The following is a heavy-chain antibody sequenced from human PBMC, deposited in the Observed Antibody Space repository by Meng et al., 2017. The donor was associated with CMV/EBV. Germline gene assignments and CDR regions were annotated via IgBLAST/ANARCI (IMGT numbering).Heavy chain of an antibody. J-gene: IGHJ4*02. CDR1: GGPISSYY. V-gene: IGHV4-59*12. Sequence: QVQLQESGPGLVKPSETLSLTCTVSGGPISSYYWSWIRQPPGKGLEWIGEINHSGSTNYNPSLKSRVTISVDTSKNQFSLKLSSVTAADTAVYYCASSLTYPDYWGQGTLVTVSS. D-gene: IGHD2-15*01. CDR2: INHSGST. CDR3: ASSLTYPDY.